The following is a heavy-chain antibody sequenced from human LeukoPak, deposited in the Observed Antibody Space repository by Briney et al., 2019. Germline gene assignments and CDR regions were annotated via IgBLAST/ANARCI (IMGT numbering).Heavy chain of an antibody. CDR1: GGTFSSYA. CDR3: QHYYDSSGYSN. CDR2: ITPIFGTA. V-gene: IGHV1-69*05. D-gene: IGHD3-22*01. J-gene: IGHJ4*02. Sequence: ASVKVSCKASGGTFSSYAISWVRQAPGQGLEWMGRITPIFGTANYAQKFQGRVTITTDESTSTAYMELSSLRSEDTAVYYCQHYYDSSGYSNWGQGTLVTVSS.